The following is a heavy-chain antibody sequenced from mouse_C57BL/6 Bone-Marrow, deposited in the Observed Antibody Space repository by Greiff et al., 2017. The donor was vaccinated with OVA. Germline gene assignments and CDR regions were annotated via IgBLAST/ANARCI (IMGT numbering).Heavy chain of an antibody. V-gene: IGHV5-4*01. CDR2: ISDGGSYT. J-gene: IGHJ2*01. CDR3: ARESSGHAIDY. CDR1: GFTFSSYA. Sequence: EVQLVESGGGLVKPGGSLKLSCAASGFTFSSYAMSWVRQTPEKRLEWVATISDGGSYTYYPDNVKGRFTISRDNAKNNLYLQMSHLKSEDTAMYYCARESSGHAIDYWGQGTTLTVSS. D-gene: IGHD3-2*02.